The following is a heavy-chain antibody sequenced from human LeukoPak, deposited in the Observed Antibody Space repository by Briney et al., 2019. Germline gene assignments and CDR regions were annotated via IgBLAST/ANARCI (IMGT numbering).Heavy chain of an antibody. CDR2: ISGGGRTT. V-gene: IGHV3-23*01. D-gene: IGHD2-21*01. CDR3: AKNVVFTRYFDS. J-gene: IGHJ4*02. Sequence: PGGSLRLSCAASGFTFSNHAMSWVRQAPGKGLQWVSVISGGGRTTEYADSVKGRFTVSRDNSVNTLSLHMGSLRVEDTAIYYCAKNVVFTRYFDSWGQGTLVTVSS. CDR1: GFTFSNHA.